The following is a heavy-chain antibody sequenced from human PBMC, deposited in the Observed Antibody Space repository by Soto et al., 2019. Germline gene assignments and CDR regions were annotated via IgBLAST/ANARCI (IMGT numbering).Heavy chain of an antibody. CDR3: AKGPGGGWPLGHFDY. CDR1: GFTFSSYA. CDR2: ISGSGAST. Sequence: GGSLRLSCAASGFTFSSYAMNWVRQAPGKGLEWVSTISGSGASTYYADSVKGGFSISRDNSKNTLYLQMNSLRVEDTAVYYCAKGPGGGWPLGHFDYWGQGALVTVSS. V-gene: IGHV3-23*01. J-gene: IGHJ4*02. D-gene: IGHD6-6*01.